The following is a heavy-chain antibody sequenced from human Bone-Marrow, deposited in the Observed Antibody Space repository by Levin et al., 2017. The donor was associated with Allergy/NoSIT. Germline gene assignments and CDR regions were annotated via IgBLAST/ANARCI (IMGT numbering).Heavy chain of an antibody. J-gene: IGHJ1*01. CDR1: GFTSGYFA. V-gene: IGHV3-23*01. D-gene: IGHD1-1*01. CDR2: IIGSGSAT. CDR3: VKMEQQLVQGTFEE. Sequence: ASETLSLTCAASGFTSGYFAMSWVRQTPGKGLEWVSSIIGSGSATYYAESVRGRFTISRDESKNTLYLQMNNLSADDTALYYCVKMEQQLVQGTFEEWGQGTLVTVSS.